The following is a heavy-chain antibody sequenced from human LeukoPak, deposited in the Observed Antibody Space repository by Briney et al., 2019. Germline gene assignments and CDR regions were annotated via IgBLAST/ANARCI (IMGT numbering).Heavy chain of an antibody. Sequence: PGGSLRLSCAASGFTFSDYYMSWIRQAPGKGLEWVSYISSSGSTIYYADSVKGRFTISRDNAKNSLYLQMNSLRAEDTAVYYCARDKGIMTYDSSGYYWFDPWGQGTLVTVSS. CDR1: GFTFSDYY. J-gene: IGHJ5*02. V-gene: IGHV3-11*01. D-gene: IGHD3-22*01. CDR3: ARDKGIMTYDSSGYYWFDP. CDR2: ISSSGSTI.